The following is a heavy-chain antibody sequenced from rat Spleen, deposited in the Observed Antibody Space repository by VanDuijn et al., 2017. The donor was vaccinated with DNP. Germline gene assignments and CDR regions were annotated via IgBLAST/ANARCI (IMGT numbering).Heavy chain of an antibody. J-gene: IGHJ2*01. CDR2: ITTSGGGT. CDR1: GFTFSSFW. CDR3: VRWNSGHFDY. D-gene: IGHD4-3*01. Sequence: EVQLVESGGDLVQPGRSLKLSCVASGFTFSSFWMTWIRQVPGKGLEWVASITTSGGGTYYPDSVKGRFTISRDDAKDTLYLQMNSLRSEDMATYYCVRWNSGHFDYWGQGVMVTVSS. V-gene: IGHV5-31*01.